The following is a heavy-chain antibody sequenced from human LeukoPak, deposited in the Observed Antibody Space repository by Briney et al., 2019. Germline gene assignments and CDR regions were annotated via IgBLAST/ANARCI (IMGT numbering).Heavy chain of an antibody. CDR3: ARETDDFWRHDYYYYYMDV. Sequence: PSETLSLTCTISAYSINSHYYWGWIRQPPGKGLEWIGSIYHSGSTYYNPSLKSRVTISIDTSKNQFSLKLRSVTAADTAVYYCARETDDFWRHDYYYYYMDVWGKGTTVTVSS. CDR2: IYHSGST. V-gene: IGHV4-38-2*02. D-gene: IGHD3-3*01. J-gene: IGHJ6*03. CDR1: AYSINSHYY.